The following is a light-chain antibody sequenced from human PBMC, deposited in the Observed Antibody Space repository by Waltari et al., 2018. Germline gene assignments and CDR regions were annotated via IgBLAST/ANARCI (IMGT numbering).Light chain of an antibody. J-gene: IGKJ5*01. CDR3: QQYNNWLPIT. Sequence: ETVMTQSPATLSVSPGERATLSCRASQSVSSNLAWYQQKPGQAPRLLIYGASTRATVIPARFSGSGSGTEFTLTISSLQSEDFAVYYCQQYNNWLPITFGQGTRLEIK. CDR1: QSVSSN. V-gene: IGKV3-15*01. CDR2: GAS.